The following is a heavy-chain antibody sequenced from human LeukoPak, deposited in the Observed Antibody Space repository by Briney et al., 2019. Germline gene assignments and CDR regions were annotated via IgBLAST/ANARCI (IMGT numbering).Heavy chain of an antibody. V-gene: IGHV5-51*01. CDR1: AYSFTSYW. Sequence: GESLKISCKGSAYSFTSYWIGWVRQMPGKGLEWMGIIYPGDSDTRYSPSFQGQVTISADKSISTAYLQWSSLKASDTAMYYCASTNYDSSGYYPYYFDYWGQGTPVTVSS. J-gene: IGHJ4*02. CDR2: IYPGDSDT. CDR3: ASTNYDSSGYYPYYFDY. D-gene: IGHD3-22*01.